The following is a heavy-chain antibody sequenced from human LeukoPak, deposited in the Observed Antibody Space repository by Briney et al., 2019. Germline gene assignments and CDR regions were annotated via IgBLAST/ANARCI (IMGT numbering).Heavy chain of an antibody. V-gene: IGHV1-18*04. D-gene: IGHD3-22*01. CDR1: GYTFTGYY. CDR2: ISAYNGNT. CDR3: ARTYYYDSSGLGDY. J-gene: IGHJ4*02. Sequence: GASVKVSCKASGYTFTGYYMHWVRQAPGQGLEWMGWISAYNGNTNYAQKLQGRVTMTTDTSTSTAYMELRSLRSDDTAVYYCARTYYYDSSGLGDYWGQGTLVTVSS.